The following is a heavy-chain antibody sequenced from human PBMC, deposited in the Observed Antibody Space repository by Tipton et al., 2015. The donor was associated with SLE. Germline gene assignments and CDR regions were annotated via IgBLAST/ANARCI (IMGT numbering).Heavy chain of an antibody. CDR1: GFSVSSGYY. CDR2: VYHSGST. Sequence: LRLSCAVSGFSVSSGYYWGWIRQPPGKGLEWIGSVYHSGSTYYNPSLRSRVTISVDTSKNQFSLKLSPVTAADTAVYYCARGPLLDLWGRGTLVTVSS. J-gene: IGHJ2*01. CDR3: ARGPLLDL. V-gene: IGHV4-38-2*01. D-gene: IGHD5/OR15-5a*01.